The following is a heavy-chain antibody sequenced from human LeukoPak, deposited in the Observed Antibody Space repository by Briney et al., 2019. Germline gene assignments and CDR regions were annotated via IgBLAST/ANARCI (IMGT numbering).Heavy chain of an antibody. J-gene: IGHJ6*03. D-gene: IGHD3-10*01. V-gene: IGHV3-21*01. CDR3: ASRRMGYYGSGSYYYYYYYMDV. Sequence: GGSLRLSCAASGFSLSTYSMNWVRQAPGKGLEWVSFISSSSSYIYYADSVKGRFTISRDNAKNSLYLQMNSLRAEDTAVYYCASRRMGYYGSGSYYYYYYYMDVWGKGTTVTVSS. CDR2: ISSSSSYI. CDR1: GFSLSTYS.